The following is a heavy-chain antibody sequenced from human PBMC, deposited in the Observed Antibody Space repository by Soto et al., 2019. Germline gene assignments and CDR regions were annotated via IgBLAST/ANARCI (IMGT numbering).Heavy chain of an antibody. D-gene: IGHD3-9*01. Sequence: GASVKVSCKASGYTFTSYDINWVRQATGQGLEWMGWMNPNSGNTGYAQKFQGRVTMTRNTSISTAYMELSSLRSEDTAVYYCARGGFLTGNYYYGMDVWGQGTTVTVSS. V-gene: IGHV1-8*01. CDR3: ARGGFLTGNYYYGMDV. J-gene: IGHJ6*02. CDR2: MNPNSGNT. CDR1: GYTFTSYD.